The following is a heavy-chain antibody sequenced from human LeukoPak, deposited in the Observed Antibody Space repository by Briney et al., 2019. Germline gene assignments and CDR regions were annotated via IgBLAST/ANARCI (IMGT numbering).Heavy chain of an antibody. CDR2: IKRAGSEK. V-gene: IGHV3-7*01. D-gene: IGHD1-26*01. J-gene: IGHJ4*02. CDR3: ARDSSGNLDY. CDR1: GFTFSTYW. Sequence: GGSPRLSCAASGFTFSTYWMAWVRQAPGKGPEWVANIKRAGSEKYYVESVKGRFTICRDNAKNSLLLQMNSLTAEDTSIYYCARDSSGNLDYWGQGALVTVSS.